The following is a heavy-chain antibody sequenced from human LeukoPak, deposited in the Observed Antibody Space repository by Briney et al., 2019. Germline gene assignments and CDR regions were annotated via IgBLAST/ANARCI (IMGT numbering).Heavy chain of an antibody. CDR3: ATAIENRSGGSCPLGY. CDR2: INSDGSST. J-gene: IGHJ4*02. V-gene: IGHV3-74*01. Sequence: PGGSLRLSCAASGFTFSSYWMHWVRQAPGKGLVWVSRINSDGSSTSYADSVKGRFTISRDNAKNTLYLQMNSLRAEDTAVYYCATAIENRSGGSCPLGYWGQGTLVTVSS. CDR1: GFTFSSYW. D-gene: IGHD2-15*01.